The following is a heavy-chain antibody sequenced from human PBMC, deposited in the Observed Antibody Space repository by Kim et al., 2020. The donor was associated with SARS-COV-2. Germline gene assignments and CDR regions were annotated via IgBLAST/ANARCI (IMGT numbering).Heavy chain of an antibody. V-gene: IGHV3-66*01. J-gene: IGHJ4*02. CDR3: ARSVGATYYFDY. D-gene: IGHD1-26*01. Sequence: YYADSVKGRFTISRDKSKNTLDLQMNSLRAEDTAVYYCARSVGATYYFDYWGQGTLVTVSS.